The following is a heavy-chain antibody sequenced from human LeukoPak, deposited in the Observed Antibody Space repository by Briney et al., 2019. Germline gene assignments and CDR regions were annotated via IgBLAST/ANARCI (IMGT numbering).Heavy chain of an antibody. D-gene: IGHD6-13*01. CDR2: ISGSGGST. V-gene: IGHV3-23*01. CDR1: GSTFSSYA. Sequence: QTGGSLRLSCAASGSTFSSYAMSWVRQAPGKGLEWVSAISGSGGSTYYADSVKGRFTISRDNSKNTPYLQMNSLSAEDTAVYYCAKGSSSWHDDYFDYWGQGTLVTVSS. CDR3: AKGSSSWHDDYFDY. J-gene: IGHJ4*02.